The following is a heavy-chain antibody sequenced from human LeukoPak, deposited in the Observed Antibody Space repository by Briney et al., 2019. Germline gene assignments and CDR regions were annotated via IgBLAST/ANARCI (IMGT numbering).Heavy chain of an antibody. CDR3: ARFPDY. V-gene: IGHV3-72*01. J-gene: IGHJ4*02. CDR2: IRNKANSYTT. CDR1: GFTFSDHY. Sequence: GGSLRLSCAASGFTFSDHYMDWVRQAPGKGLEWVGRIRNKANSYTTEYAAFVKGRFTISRDDSKRSLYLQMNSLKTEDTAVYYCARFPDYWGQGTLVTVSS.